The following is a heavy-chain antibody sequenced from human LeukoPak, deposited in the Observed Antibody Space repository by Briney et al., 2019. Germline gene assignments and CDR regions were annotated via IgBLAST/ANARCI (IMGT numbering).Heavy chain of an antibody. CDR2: IYSGGST. V-gene: IGHV3-53*01. J-gene: IGHJ4*02. D-gene: IGHD6-13*01. CDR3: AREYSSSSYYFDY. CDR1: GLTVSRNY. Sequence: GGSLRLSCAASGLTVSRNYMSWVRQAPGKGLEWVSVIYSGGSTYYADSVKGRFTISRDNSKNTLYFQMNSLRAEDTAVYYCAREYSSSSYYFDYWGQGTLVTVSS.